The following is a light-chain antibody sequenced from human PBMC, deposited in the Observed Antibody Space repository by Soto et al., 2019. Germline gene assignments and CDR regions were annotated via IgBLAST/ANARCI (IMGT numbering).Light chain of an antibody. J-gene: IGKJ4*01. Sequence: IRRNQSPAPLSGPTGERGTITCRASQGISSYLAWYQQKPGKAPKLLIYDASSLESGVPSRFSGSGSGTDFNFTISSLQPEDIATYYCQQYENFPLTFGGGNKVDIK. CDR2: DAS. CDR3: QQYENFPLT. CDR1: QGISSY. V-gene: IGKV1-8*01.